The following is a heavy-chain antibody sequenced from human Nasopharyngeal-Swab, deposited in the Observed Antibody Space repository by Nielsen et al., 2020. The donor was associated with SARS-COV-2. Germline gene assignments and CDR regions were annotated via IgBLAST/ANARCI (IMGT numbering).Heavy chain of an antibody. Sequence: GESLKISCTGSGYIFSNYWLAWVRQMPVKGLEWMGIIYPGDSDTRYSPSFQGQVTISADKSISTVYLQWSSLKASDTAMYYCAKTYYYGSGRTIWFDPWGQGTFVTVSS. CDR3: AKTYYYGSGRTIWFDP. D-gene: IGHD3-10*01. J-gene: IGHJ5*02. CDR1: GYIFSNYW. V-gene: IGHV5-51*01. CDR2: IYPGDSDT.